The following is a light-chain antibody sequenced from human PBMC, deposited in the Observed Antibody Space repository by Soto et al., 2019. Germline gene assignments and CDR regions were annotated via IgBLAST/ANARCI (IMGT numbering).Light chain of an antibody. CDR1: SSNNGAGYD. CDR3: QSYDSSLSGSRV. J-gene: IGLJ2*01. CDR2: GNS. Sequence: VLTQPPSVSWAPGQRVTLSCTGSSSNNGAGYDVHWYQQLPGTAPKLLIYGNSNRPSGVPDRFSGSKSGTSASLAITGLQAEDEADYYCQSYDSSLSGSRVFGGGTKVTVL. V-gene: IGLV1-40*01.